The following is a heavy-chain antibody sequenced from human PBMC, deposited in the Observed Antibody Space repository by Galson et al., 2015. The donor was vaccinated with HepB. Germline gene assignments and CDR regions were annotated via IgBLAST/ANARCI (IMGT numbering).Heavy chain of an antibody. V-gene: IGHV1-69*04. CDR2: IIPILGIA. D-gene: IGHD3-3*01. Sequence: SVKVSCKASGGTFSSYAISWVRQAPGQGLEWMGRIIPILGIANYAQKFQGRVTITADKSTSTAYMELSSLRSEDTAVYYCASHFFTGWSGYYHPWFDPWGQGTLVTVSS. CDR3: ASHFFTGWSGYYHPWFDP. J-gene: IGHJ5*02. CDR1: GGTFSSYA.